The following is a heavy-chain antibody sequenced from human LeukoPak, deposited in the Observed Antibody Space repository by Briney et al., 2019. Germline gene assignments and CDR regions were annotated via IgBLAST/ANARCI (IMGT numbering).Heavy chain of an antibody. V-gene: IGHV1-2*02. J-gene: IGHJ4*02. D-gene: IGHD6-19*01. CDR1: GYTFTGYY. CDR3: ARVRSIAVADPRPFDY. CDR2: INPNSGGT. Sequence: ASVKVSCKASGYTFTGYYMHWVRQAPGQGLEWMGWINPNSGGTNYAQKFQGRVTMTRDTSISTAYMELRSLRSDDTAVYYCARVRSIAVADPRPFDYWGQGTLSPSPQ.